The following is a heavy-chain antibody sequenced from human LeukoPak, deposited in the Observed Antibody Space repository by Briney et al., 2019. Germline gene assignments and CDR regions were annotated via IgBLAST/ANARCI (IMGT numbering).Heavy chain of an antibody. CDR3: AKMIVGGLEDY. CDR2: ISGSGGST. CDR1: GFTFSSYA. D-gene: IGHD1-26*01. V-gene: IGHV3-23*01. Sequence: GGSLRLSCAASGFTFSSYAISWVRQAPGKGLEWVSSISGSGGSTYYADSVKGRFTISRDNSKSTLYLQMNSLRAEDTAVYYCAKMIVGGLEDYWGQGTLVTVSS. J-gene: IGHJ4*02.